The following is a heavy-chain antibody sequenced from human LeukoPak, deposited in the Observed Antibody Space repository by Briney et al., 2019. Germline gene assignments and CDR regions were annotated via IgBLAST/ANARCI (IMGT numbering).Heavy chain of an antibody. CDR3: ARMVRGVMKLSYFDY. D-gene: IGHD3-10*01. CDR1: GYTFTSYG. V-gene: IGHV1-18*01. J-gene: IGHJ4*02. Sequence: ASVKVSCKASGYTFTSYGISWVRQAPGQGLEWMGWISAYNGNTNYAQKLQGRVTMTTDTSASTAYMELRSLRSDDTAVYYCARMVRGVMKLSYFDYWGQGTLVTVSS. CDR2: ISAYNGNT.